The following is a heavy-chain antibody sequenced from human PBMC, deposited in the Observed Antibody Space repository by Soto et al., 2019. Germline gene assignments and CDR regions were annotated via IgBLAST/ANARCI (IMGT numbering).Heavy chain of an antibody. CDR3: AKKVPAALRIYYFCGLDV. CDR1: GASISSDNR. D-gene: IGHD2-15*01. CDR2: MSQSGTT. V-gene: IGHV4-4*02. Sequence: QVQLQESGPGLVKPSGTLSLTCAVSGASISSDNRWTWVRQPPGEGLEWIGEMSQSGTTKYNPSLASRVTISVDKSKNHFSLRLTSMTAADTAGYYWAKKVPAALRIYYFCGLDVWGQGTTVTVSS. J-gene: IGHJ6*02.